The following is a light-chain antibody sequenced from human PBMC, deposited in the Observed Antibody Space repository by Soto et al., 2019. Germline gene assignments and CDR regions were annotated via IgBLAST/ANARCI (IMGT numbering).Light chain of an antibody. CDR1: SSDVGAYDY. J-gene: IGLJ1*01. Sequence: QSALTQPPSASGSPGQSVTISCTGTSSDVGAYDYVSWYRQHPGKAPKLMIYEINKRPSGVPDRFSGSKSGNTASLTVSGLQAEDEADYYCSSFAGSNNFPDVFGTGTKLTVL. CDR3: SSFAGSNNFPDV. V-gene: IGLV2-8*01. CDR2: EIN.